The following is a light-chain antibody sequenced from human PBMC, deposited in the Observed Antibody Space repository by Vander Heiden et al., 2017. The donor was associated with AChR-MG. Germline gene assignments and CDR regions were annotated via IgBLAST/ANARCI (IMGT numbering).Light chain of an antibody. CDR2: SND. CDR3: AAWDDSLSGLV. Sequence: QSVLTQPPSASGTPGQRVTISCSGSSSNIGSNTVNWYQQLPGTAPKLLIYSNDQRPSGVPDRFSGSKSGTSASLAISGLQSEDEADCYCAAWDDSLSGLVFGGGTKLTVL. J-gene: IGLJ2*01. CDR1: SSNIGSNT. V-gene: IGLV1-44*01.